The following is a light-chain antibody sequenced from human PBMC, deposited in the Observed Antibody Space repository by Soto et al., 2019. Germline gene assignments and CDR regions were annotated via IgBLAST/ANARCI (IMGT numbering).Light chain of an antibody. V-gene: IGKV3-20*01. CDR1: QSVSSIY. J-gene: IGKJ2*01. CDR2: GAS. CDR3: QRYGSSPLYT. Sequence: EIVLTQSPGTLSLSPGERATLACRASQSVSSIYLAWYQQKPGQAPRLLIYGASTRATGIPDRFSGSGSGTDFTLTISRLEPEDFAVYYCQRYGSSPLYTFGQGTKLEIK.